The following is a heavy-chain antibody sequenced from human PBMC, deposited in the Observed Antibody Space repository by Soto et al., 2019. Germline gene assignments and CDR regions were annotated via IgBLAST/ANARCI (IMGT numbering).Heavy chain of an antibody. Sequence: QVQLVESGGGVVQPGKSLRLSCAASGFTFSSYAMHWARQAPGKGLGWVTVISIRGGDEYYAESMRGRFTISRNDSKNTLYLQMDSLRVEDTAVYYCARGTIVARQHLDYWGQGTLVTVSS. D-gene: IGHD6-6*01. CDR2: ISIRGGDE. CDR3: ARGTIVARQHLDY. V-gene: IGHV3-30*03. CDR1: GFTFSSYA. J-gene: IGHJ4*02.